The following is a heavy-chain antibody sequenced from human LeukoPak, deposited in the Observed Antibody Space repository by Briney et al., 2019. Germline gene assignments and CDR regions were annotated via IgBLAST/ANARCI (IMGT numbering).Heavy chain of an antibody. CDR3: ARQRDNYDSSGYYSRIFDY. J-gene: IGHJ4*02. V-gene: IGHV4-59*01. D-gene: IGHD3-22*01. CDR1: GGSISSYY. Sequence: SETLSLTCTVSGGSISSYYWSWIRQPPGKGLEWIGYIYYSGSTNYNPSLKSRVTISVDTSKNQFSLKLSSVTAADTAVYYCARQRDNYDSSGYYSRIFDYWGQGTLVTVSS. CDR2: IYYSGST.